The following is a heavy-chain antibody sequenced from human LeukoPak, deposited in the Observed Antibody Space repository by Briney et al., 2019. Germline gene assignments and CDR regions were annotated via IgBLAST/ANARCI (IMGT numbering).Heavy chain of an antibody. V-gene: IGHV4-4*07. Sequence: SETLSLTCTVSGGSISGYYWSWIRQPAGKGLEWVGRVYTSGSTNYNPSLKSRVTISVDTSKNQFSLKLSSVTAADTAVYYCARSAYARYFDYWGQGTLVTVSS. CDR2: VYTSGST. CDR3: ARSAYARYFDY. D-gene: IGHD4-17*01. J-gene: IGHJ4*02. CDR1: GGSISGYY.